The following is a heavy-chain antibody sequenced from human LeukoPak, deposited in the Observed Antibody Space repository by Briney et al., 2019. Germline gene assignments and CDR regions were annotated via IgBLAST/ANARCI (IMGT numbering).Heavy chain of an antibody. D-gene: IGHD2-15*01. CDR2: IYISGST. Sequence: SETLSLTCSVSGASINSHYWTWIRQPAGKGLEWIGRIYISGSTNYSPSLKSRVTMSVDTSKNQFSLNLISVTAADTAVYYCARALNPLPGTYYFDYWGQGTLVTVSS. V-gene: IGHV4-4*07. CDR3: ARALNPLPGTYYFDY. J-gene: IGHJ4*02. CDR1: GASINSHY.